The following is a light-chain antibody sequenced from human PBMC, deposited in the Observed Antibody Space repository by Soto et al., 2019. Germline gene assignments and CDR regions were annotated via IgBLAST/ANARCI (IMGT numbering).Light chain of an antibody. CDR1: TGAVTNGHY. CDR3: LLSYKGGRPYV. CDR2: DTN. V-gene: IGLV7-46*01. Sequence: QAVVTQEPSVTVSPRGTVTLTCGSNTGAVTNGHYPYWFQQKPGQAPKTLIYDTNNKHSWTPARFSGSLLGGKAALTLSGAQPEDEAEYYCLLSYKGGRPYVFGTGTKVTVL. J-gene: IGLJ1*01.